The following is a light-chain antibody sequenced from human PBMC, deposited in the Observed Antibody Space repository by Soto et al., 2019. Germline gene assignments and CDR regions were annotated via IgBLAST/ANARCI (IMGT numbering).Light chain of an antibody. J-gene: IGKJ1*01. CDR2: AAS. CDR3: QQSYNIPPT. V-gene: IGKV1-39*01. CDR1: ETISTF. Sequence: DIQMTQSPVSLSASVGDRVTITCRASETISTFLNWYQQKPGKAPKVLIFAASSLQSGVPSRFSGSGSGTDFALTISDLQPEDFATYYCQQSYNIPPTFGQGTKVDIK.